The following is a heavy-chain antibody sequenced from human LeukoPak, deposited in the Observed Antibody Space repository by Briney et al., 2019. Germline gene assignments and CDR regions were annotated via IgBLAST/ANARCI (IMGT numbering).Heavy chain of an antibody. V-gene: IGHV4-30-2*01. J-gene: IGHJ5*02. CDR1: GGSIRSGGYY. Sequence: PSETLSLTCTVSGGSIRSGGYYWSWIRQPPGKGLEWIGYIYHSGSTYYNPSLKSRVTISVDRSKNQFSLKLSSVTAADTAVYYCARPAVDSSWDLWGQGTLVTVSS. CDR3: ARPAVDSSWDL. D-gene: IGHD6-13*01. CDR2: IYHSGST.